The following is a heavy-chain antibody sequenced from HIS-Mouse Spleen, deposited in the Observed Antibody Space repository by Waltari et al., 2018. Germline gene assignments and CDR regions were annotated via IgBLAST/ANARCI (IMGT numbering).Heavy chain of an antibody. J-gene: IGHJ2*01. CDR1: GGSISSSSYY. CDR2: IYYSGGT. V-gene: IGHV4-39*07. CDR3: AREIPYSSSWYDWYFDL. Sequence: QLQLQESGPGLVKPSETLSLTCTVSGGSISSSSYYWGWIRQPPGKGLEWIGGIYYSGGTTYNPSRKSRVTISVDTSKNQFSLKLSSVTAAETAVYYCAREIPYSSSWYDWYFDLWGRGTLVTVSS. D-gene: IGHD6-13*01.